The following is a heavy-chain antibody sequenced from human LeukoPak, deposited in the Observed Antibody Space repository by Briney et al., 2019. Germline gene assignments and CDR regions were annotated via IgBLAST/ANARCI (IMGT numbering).Heavy chain of an antibody. CDR1: GYTFTVYY. Sequence: ASVKVSRKASGYTFTVYYMHWVRQAPGQGLEWMGWINPNSGGTKYAQNFEGRVTMTRDTSITTAYMELSSLRSDDTAIYYCARECSGTYCGEDWGQGTLVTVSS. D-gene: IGHD1-26*01. CDR3: ARECSGTYCGED. CDR2: INPNSGGT. J-gene: IGHJ4*02. V-gene: IGHV1-2*02.